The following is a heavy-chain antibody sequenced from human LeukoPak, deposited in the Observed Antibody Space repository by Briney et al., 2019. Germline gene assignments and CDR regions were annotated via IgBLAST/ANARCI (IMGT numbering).Heavy chain of an antibody. CDR2: IYYSGST. CDR1: GGSISSGDYY. CDR3: ARDRGSYTGWLDP. V-gene: IGHV4-30-4*01. J-gene: IGHJ5*02. Sequence: SQTLSLTCTVSGGSISSGDYYWSWIRQPPGKGLEWIGYIYYSGSTYYNPSLKSRVTISVDTSKNQFSLKLSSVTAADTAVYYCARDRGSYTGWLDPWGQGTLVTVSS. D-gene: IGHD1-26*01.